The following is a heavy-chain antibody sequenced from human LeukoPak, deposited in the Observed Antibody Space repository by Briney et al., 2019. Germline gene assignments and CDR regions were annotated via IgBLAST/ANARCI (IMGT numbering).Heavy chain of an antibody. CDR1: GFTFSSYW. V-gene: IGHV3-7*01. CDR2: IKEDGTEK. Sequence: PGGSLRLSCAVSGFTFSSYWMSWVRQAPGKGLEWVANIKEDGTEKYYQDSVKGRFTISRDNAKNSLYPQMNSLRAEDTAVYYCAREVVLSTSAWFEYWGQGTLVTVSS. CDR3: AREVVLSTSAWFEY. D-gene: IGHD3-22*01. J-gene: IGHJ4*02.